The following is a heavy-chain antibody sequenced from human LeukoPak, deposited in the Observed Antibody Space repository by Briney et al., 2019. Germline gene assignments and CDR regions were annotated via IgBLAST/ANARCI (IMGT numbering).Heavy chain of an antibody. CDR3: ARQGGHFYYYGSGSYIWFDP. D-gene: IGHD3-10*01. V-gene: IGHV4-34*01. J-gene: IGHJ5*02. Sequence: XXYGGXFSGYYWSWIRQPPGKGLEWIGEINHSGSTNYNPSLTSRVTISVDTSKNQFSLKLSSVTAADTAVYYCARQGGHFYYYGSGSYIWFDPWGQGTLVTVSS. CDR1: GGXFSGYY. CDR2: INHSGST.